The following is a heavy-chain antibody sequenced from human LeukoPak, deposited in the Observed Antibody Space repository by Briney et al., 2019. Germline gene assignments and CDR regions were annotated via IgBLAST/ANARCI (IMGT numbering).Heavy chain of an antibody. D-gene: IGHD2-15*01. Sequence: ASVKVSCKASGGTFSSYAISWVRQAPGQGLEWMGIINPSGGSTSYAQKFQGRVTMTRDMSTSTVYMELSSLRSEDTAVYYCARDQAVAATYWFDPWGQGTLVTVSS. CDR1: GGTFSSYA. J-gene: IGHJ5*02. V-gene: IGHV1-46*01. CDR2: INPSGGST. CDR3: ARDQAVAATYWFDP.